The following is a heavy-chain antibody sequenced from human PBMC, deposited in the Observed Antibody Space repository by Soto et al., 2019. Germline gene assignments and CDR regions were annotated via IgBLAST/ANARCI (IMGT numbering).Heavy chain of an antibody. J-gene: IGHJ5*02. CDR2: ISGSGGST. V-gene: IGHV3-23*01. CDR3: AKNRDSSSWYNWFDT. CDR1: GFTFSSYA. D-gene: IGHD6-13*01. Sequence: EVQLLESGGGLVQPGGSLRLSCAASGFTFSSYAMSWVRQAPGKGLEWVSAISGSGGSTYYADYVKGRFTISRDNSKNTLELQMKGMKADARAVYYCAKNRDSSSWYNWFDTWGQGTMVTVSS.